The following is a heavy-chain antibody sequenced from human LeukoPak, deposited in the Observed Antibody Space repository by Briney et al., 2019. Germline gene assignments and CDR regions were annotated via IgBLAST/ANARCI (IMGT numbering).Heavy chain of an antibody. CDR2: VYYNGLT. V-gene: IGHV4-59*08. D-gene: IGHD2-15*01. CDR1: GGSINNYY. Sequence: SETLSLTRTVSGGSINNYYWSWIRQPPGGGLEWIGYVYYNGLTRYNPSLNSRVTISVDTSKNQFSLKVNSVTAADTAIYYCARYCNDGTCFSKALDYWGQGTLATVSS. J-gene: IGHJ4*02. CDR3: ARYCNDGTCFSKALDY.